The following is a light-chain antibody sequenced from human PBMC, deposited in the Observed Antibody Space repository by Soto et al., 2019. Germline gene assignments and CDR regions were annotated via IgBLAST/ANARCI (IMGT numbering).Light chain of an antibody. CDR2: DVS. J-gene: IGLJ3*02. Sequence: QSVLTQPASVSGSPGQSITISCTGTNSDVGGYNYVSWYQQHPGKAPKLMIYDVSNRPSGVSNRFSGSKSGNTASLTISGLQAEDEADYNCSSYTKTDAWVFGGGTKLTVL. CDR3: SSYTKTDAWV. CDR1: NSDVGGYNY. V-gene: IGLV2-14*01.